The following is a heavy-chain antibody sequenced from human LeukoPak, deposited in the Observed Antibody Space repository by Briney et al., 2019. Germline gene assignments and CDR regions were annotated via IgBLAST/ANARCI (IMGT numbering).Heavy chain of an antibody. V-gene: IGHV1-69*13. CDR1: GGTFSSYA. CDR3: AESRVVPATGDYYYYGMDV. Sequence: GASVKVSCKASGGTFSSYAISWVRQAPGQGLEWMGGIIPIFGTANYAQKFQGRVTITADESTSTAYMELSSLRSEDTAVYYCAESRVVPATGDYYYYGMDVWGQGTTVTVSS. D-gene: IGHD2-2*01. J-gene: IGHJ6*02. CDR2: IIPIFGTA.